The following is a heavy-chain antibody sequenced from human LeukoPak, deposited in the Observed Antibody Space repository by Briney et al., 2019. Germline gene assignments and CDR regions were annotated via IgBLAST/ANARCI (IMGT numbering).Heavy chain of an antibody. D-gene: IGHD1-14*01. CDR1: GFTFSSYA. V-gene: IGHV3-30-3*01. CDR3: ARDEPKDY. CDR2: ISYDGSNK. J-gene: IGHJ4*02. Sequence: GRSLRLSCAASGFTFSSYAMHWVRQAPGKGLEWVAVISYDGSNKYYADSVKGRFTISRDNSKNTLYLQMNSLRVEDTAVYYCARDEPKDYWGQGTLVTVSS.